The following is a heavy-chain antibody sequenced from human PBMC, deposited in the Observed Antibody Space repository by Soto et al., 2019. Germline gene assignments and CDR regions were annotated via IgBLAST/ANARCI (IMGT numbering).Heavy chain of an antibody. J-gene: IGHJ4*02. V-gene: IGHV1-69*02. D-gene: IGHD3-16*01. Sequence: QFQLVQSGAEVKKPGPSVKVSCKASGGTFSSYTISWVRQAPGQGLEWMGRIIPTLGIANYAQKFQGRVKSTADKSTSTAYMELSSLRSEDTAVYYCAGGDGYNEFDYWGQGTLVTVSS. CDR3: AGGDGYNEFDY. CDR2: IIPTLGIA. CDR1: GGTFSSYT.